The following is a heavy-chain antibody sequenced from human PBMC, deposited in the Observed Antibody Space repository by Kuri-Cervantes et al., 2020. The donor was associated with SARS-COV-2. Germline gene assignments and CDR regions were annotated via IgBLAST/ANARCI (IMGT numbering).Heavy chain of an antibody. D-gene: IGHD3-3*01. J-gene: IGHJ4*02. CDR2: IYYSGST. Sequence: GSLRLSCTVSGGSISSYYWGWIRQPPGKGLGWIGSIYYSGSTYYNPSLKSRVTISVDTSKNQFSLKLSSVTAADTAVYYCARHGTGYDFWSGYYGEDYWGQGTLVTVSS. CDR1: GGSISSYY. CDR3: ARHGTGYDFWSGYYGEDY. V-gene: IGHV4-39*01.